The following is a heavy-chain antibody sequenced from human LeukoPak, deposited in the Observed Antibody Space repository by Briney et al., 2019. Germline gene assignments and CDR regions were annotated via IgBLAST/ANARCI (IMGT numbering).Heavy chain of an antibody. D-gene: IGHD1-26*01. V-gene: IGHV1-18*01. CDR3: ARVSQYSGVNLDLDY. CDR1: GYTFTSYG. J-gene: IGHJ4*02. CDR2: ISAYNGNT. Sequence: GASVKVSCKASGYTFTSYGISWVRQAPGQGLEWMGWISAYNGNTNYAQKLQGRVTMTTDTSTSTAYMELRSLRSDDTAVYYCARVSQYSGVNLDLDYWGQGTLVTVSS.